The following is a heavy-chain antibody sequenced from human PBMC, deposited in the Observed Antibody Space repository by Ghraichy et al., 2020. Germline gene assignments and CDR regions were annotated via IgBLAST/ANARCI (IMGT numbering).Heavy chain of an antibody. CDR1: GFTITSYG. J-gene: IGHJ4*02. V-gene: IGHV1-38-4*01. CDR2: INPGNGSP. Sequence: VKVSCSFSGFTITSYGIHWVQQSPGQGLEWMGWINPGNGSPSYAKKFQGRFTMTRDMSTTTAYTDLSSLRSEDMAVYYYARPRMTTVTTRMAIPVRYWGQGTLVTVSS. D-gene: IGHD4-17*01. CDR3: ARPRMTTVTTRMAIPVRY.